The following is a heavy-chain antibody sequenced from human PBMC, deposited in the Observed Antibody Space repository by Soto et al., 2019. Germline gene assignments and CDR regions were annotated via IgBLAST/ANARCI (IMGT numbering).Heavy chain of an antibody. Sequence: QVQLVESGGGVVQPGRSLRLSCAASGFTFSSYGMHWVRQAPGKGLEWVAVISYDGSNKYYADSVKGRFTISRDNSKNTQYLQMNSLRAEDTAVYYCAKDLGMDVWGQGTTVTVSS. CDR3: AKDLGMDV. CDR1: GFTFSSYG. V-gene: IGHV3-30*18. CDR2: ISYDGSNK. J-gene: IGHJ6*02.